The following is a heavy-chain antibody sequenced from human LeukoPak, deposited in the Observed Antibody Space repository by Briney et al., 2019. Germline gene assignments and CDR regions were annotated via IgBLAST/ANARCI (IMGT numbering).Heavy chain of an antibody. CDR1: GGSISTYY. CDR3: ARATGYSGYDRSEDVFDV. V-gene: IGHV4-59*01. J-gene: IGHJ3*01. Sequence: SETLSLTCTVSGGSISTYYWSWIRQPPGKGLEWIGYIYYSGSSNYNPSLKSRVTISVDTSKNQFSLKLSSVTAADTAVYYCARATGYSGYDRSEDVFDVWGQGTRVTVSS. D-gene: IGHD5-12*01. CDR2: IYYSGSS.